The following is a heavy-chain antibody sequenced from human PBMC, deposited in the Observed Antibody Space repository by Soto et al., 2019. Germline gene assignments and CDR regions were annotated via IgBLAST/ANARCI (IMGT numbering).Heavy chain of an antibody. J-gene: IGHJ6*02. CDR1: GFSLSISGVG. D-gene: IGHD3-10*01. CDR3: SPMRGSGLCGMDV. Sequence: QITLKESGPTLVKPTQTLTLTCTFSGFSLSISGVGVCWIRQPPGKALEWLALIFSNDDKRYSPSLKSRLTITKDNSKNQGVLIMTNIDPVDTAPYYRSPMRGSGLCGMDVWDQGTTVPVSS. CDR2: IFSNDDK. V-gene: IGHV2-5*01.